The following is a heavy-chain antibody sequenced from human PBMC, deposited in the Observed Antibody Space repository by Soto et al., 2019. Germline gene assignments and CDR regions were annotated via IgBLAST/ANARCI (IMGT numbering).Heavy chain of an antibody. Sequence: QVELVQSGAEMKKPGASVKVSCKASGYTFTNYGISWVRQAPGQGLEWMGWISDFDGHINYAQKFQGRVTLTIDTSTSTAYMDLRSLTSDDAAIYYCARDDDSWGEDWFDPWGQGTLVTVSS. CDR3: ARDDDSWGEDWFDP. J-gene: IGHJ5*02. D-gene: IGHD3-16*01. V-gene: IGHV1-18*01. CDR2: ISDFDGHI. CDR1: GYTFTNYG.